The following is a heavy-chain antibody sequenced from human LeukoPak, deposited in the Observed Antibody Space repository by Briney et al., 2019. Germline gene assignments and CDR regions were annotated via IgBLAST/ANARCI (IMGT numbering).Heavy chain of an antibody. CDR3: AREEMGVPAANPYYYYYMDV. V-gene: IGHV4-38-2*02. J-gene: IGHJ6*03. D-gene: IGHD2-2*01. CDR1: GYSISSGYY. CDR2: IYHSGST. Sequence: PSETLSLTCTVSGYSISSGYYWGWIRQPPGKGLEWIGSIYHSGSTYYNPSLKSRVTISVDTSKNQFSLKLGSVTAADTAVYYCAREEMGVPAANPYYYYYMDVWGKGTTVTVSS.